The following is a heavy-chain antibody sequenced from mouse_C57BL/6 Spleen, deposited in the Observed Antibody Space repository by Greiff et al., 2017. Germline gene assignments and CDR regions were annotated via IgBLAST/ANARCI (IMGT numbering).Heavy chain of an antibody. V-gene: IGHV1-81*01. CDR3: ARRDLEISYYGSTYDY. J-gene: IGHJ2*01. Sequence: QVQLKQSGAELARPGASVKLSCKASGYTFTSYGISWVKQRTGQGLEWIGEIYPRSGNTYYNEKFKGKATLTADKSSSTAYMELRSLTSEDSAVYFCARRDLEISYYGSTYDYWGQGTTLTVSS. D-gene: IGHD1-1*01. CDR2: IYPRSGNT. CDR1: GYTFTSYG.